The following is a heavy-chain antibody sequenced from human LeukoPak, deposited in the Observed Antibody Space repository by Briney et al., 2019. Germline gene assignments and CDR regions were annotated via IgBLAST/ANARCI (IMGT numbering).Heavy chain of an antibody. V-gene: IGHV1-18*01. Sequence: ASVKVSCKASGYTFTSYCISWVRQAPGQGLECMGWISAYNGNTNYAQKLQGRVTMTTDTSTSTAYMELRSLRSDDTAVYYCARDKYCSSTSCSYYYYYGMDVWGQGTTVTVSS. CDR1: GYTFTSYC. D-gene: IGHD2-2*01. CDR2: ISAYNGNT. J-gene: IGHJ6*02. CDR3: ARDKYCSSTSCSYYYYYGMDV.